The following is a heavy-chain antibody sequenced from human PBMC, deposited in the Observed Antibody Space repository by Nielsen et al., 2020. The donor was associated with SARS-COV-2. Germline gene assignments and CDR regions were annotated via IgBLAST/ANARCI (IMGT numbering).Heavy chain of an antibody. Sequence: SCMASGYTFSSYAMSWVRQAPGKGLEWVAAISGSGGSTYYADSVKGGFTSSRDNSKNTLYLQMNSLRAEDTAVYYCANDQGYVEPRHYCMDVRVKGTTVSVSS. CDR3: ANDQGYVEPRHYCMDV. CDR2: ISGSGGST. J-gene: IGHJ6*03. V-gene: IGHV3-23*01. D-gene: IGHD3-16*01. CDR1: GYTFSSYA.